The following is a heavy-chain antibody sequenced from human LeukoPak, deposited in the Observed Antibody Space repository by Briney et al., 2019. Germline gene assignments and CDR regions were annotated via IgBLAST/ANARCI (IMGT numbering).Heavy chain of an antibody. CDR1: GFTFSEYY. CDR3: ARERYCRDNTCPVPDAFDF. D-gene: IGHD2-15*01. CDR2: ISSSGGYT. J-gene: IGHJ3*01. V-gene: IGHV3-11*06. Sequence: PGGSLRLSCAASGFTFSEYYMSWIRQAPGRGLEWVSYISSSGGYTKYADSVKGRFTISRDNAKKSLYLRLNSLRAEDTAVYYCARERYCRDNTCPVPDAFDFWGQGTAVTVSS.